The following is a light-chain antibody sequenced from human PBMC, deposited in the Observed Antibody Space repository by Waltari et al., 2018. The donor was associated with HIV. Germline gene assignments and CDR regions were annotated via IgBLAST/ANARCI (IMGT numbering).Light chain of an antibody. CDR1: SSNVRNNY. CDR3: AAWDDRLSGRL. Sequence: QSVLAQPRSVSGTPGQRVNISCSGSSSNVRNNYVYWYQQVPGVAPKLLIYRNNQRPSGVTDRFSGSKSGTSASLAISGLRTEDEAEYYCAAWDDRLSGRLFGGGTKVTVL. V-gene: IGLV1-47*01. CDR2: RNN. J-gene: IGLJ2*01.